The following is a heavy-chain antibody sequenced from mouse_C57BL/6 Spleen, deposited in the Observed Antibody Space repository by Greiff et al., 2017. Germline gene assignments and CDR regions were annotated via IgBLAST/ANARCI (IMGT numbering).Heavy chain of an antibody. CDR1: GYTFTSYW. D-gene: IGHD3-2*02. Sequence: VQLQQPGAELVKPGASVKLSCKASGYTFTSYWMQWVNQRPGQGLEWIGEIDPSDSYTNYNQKFKCKATLTVDTSSSTAYMQRSSLTSEDSAVYYCARGDLRLEASYYFDYWGQGTTLTVSS. V-gene: IGHV1-50*01. CDR2: IDPSDSYT. J-gene: IGHJ2*01. CDR3: ARGDLRLEASYYFDY.